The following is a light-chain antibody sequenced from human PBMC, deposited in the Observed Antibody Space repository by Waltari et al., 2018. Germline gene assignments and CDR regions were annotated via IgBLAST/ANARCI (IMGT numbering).Light chain of an antibody. CDR3: QQYNSYSLLT. CDR2: KAS. CDR1: QSISNW. J-gene: IGKJ4*01. V-gene: IGKV1-5*03. Sequence: DIQMTQSPSTLSASVGDRVTITCRASQSISNWLAWYQQKPGKAPKLLIYKASTLESGVPSRFSGSGSATEFTLTISSLQPDDFATYYCQQYNSYSLLTFGGGTKVEIK.